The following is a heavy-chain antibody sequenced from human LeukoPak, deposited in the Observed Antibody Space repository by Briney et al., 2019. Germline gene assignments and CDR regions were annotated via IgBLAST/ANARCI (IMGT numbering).Heavy chain of an antibody. Sequence: GGSLRLSCAASGFTFSSYGMHWVRQAPGKGLEWVAVISYDGSNKYYADSVKGRFTISRDNSKNTLYLQMNSLRAEDTAVYYCAKDVGWEQADHFEYWGQGTLVTVSS. D-gene: IGHD1-26*01. CDR1: GFTFSSYG. V-gene: IGHV3-30*18. J-gene: IGHJ4*02. CDR2: ISYDGSNK. CDR3: AKDVGWEQADHFEY.